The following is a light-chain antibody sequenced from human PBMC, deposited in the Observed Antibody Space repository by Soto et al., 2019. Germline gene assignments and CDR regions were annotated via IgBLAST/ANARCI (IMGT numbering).Light chain of an antibody. Sequence: EIVLTQSPATLSLSPGERATLSCRASQSVRNYLAWYQQKPGQAPRLIIYDAFKRATGIPARFSGSGSGTDFTLTISSLEPEDFAVYYCQQYSSSPWVTFGQGTRLEIK. J-gene: IGKJ5*01. CDR2: DAF. V-gene: IGKV3-11*01. CDR3: QQYSSSPWVT. CDR1: QSVRNY.